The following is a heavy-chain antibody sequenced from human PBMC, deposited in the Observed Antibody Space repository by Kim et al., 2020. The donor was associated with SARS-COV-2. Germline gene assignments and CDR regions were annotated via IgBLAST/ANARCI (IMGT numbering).Heavy chain of an antibody. CDR3: AKSGSKGYSSSWYGLAFLRGEDSIPYYYYGMDV. CDR1: GFTFSSYA. D-gene: IGHD6-13*01. Sequence: GGSLRLSCAASGFTFSSYAMSWVRQAPGKGLEWVSAISGSGGSTYYADSVKGRFTISRDNSKNTLYLQMNSLRAEDTAVYYCAKSGSKGYSSSWYGLAFLRGEDSIPYYYYGMDVWGQGTTVTVSS. V-gene: IGHV3-23*01. CDR2: ISGSGGST. J-gene: IGHJ6*02.